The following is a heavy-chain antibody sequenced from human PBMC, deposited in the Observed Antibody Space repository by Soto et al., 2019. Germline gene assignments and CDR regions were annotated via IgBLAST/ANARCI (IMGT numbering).Heavy chain of an antibody. CDR3: ATTAKGQGRYGDKDAFDI. CDR1: GYTLTELS. CDR2: FDPEDGET. D-gene: IGHD4-17*01. V-gene: IGHV1-24*01. J-gene: IGHJ3*02. Sequence: ASVKVSCKVSGYTLTELSMHWVRQAPGKGLEWMGGFDPEDGETIYAQKFQGRVTMTEDTSTDTAYMELSSLRSEDTAVYYCATTAKGQGRYGDKDAFDIWGQGTMVTVSS.